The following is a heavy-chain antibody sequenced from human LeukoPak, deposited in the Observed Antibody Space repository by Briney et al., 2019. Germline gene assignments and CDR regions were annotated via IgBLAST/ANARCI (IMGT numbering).Heavy chain of an antibody. CDR2: IYYSEST. J-gene: IGHJ4*02. CDR1: GDSISNYY. D-gene: IGHD2/OR15-2a*01. Sequence: SETLSLTCTVSGDSISNYYWSWIRQPPGKGLEWIGYIYYSESTNYNPSLKSRVTISTDTSKSQFSLNLRSVTAEDTGIYYCARGKCRNSGCRPYFDYWGQGTQVTVSS. CDR3: ARGKCRNSGCRPYFDY. V-gene: IGHV4-59*01.